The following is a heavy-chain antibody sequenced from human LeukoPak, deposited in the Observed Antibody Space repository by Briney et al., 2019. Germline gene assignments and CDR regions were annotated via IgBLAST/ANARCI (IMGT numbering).Heavy chain of an antibody. D-gene: IGHD3-22*01. J-gene: IGHJ4*02. Sequence: PSETLSLTCAVYGGSFSGYYWSWIRQPPGKGLEWIGEINHSGSTNYDPSLKSRVTISVDTSKNQFSLKLSSVTAADTAVYYCARAPTYYYDSSGYHFDYWGQGTLVTVSS. CDR1: GGSFSGYY. V-gene: IGHV4-34*01. CDR3: ARAPTYYYDSSGYHFDY. CDR2: INHSGST.